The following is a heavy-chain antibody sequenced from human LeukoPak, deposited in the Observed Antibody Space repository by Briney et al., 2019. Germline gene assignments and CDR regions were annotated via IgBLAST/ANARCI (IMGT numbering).Heavy chain of an antibody. J-gene: IGHJ4*02. CDR2: IIPIFGTA. CDR1: GGTFSSYA. Sequence: SVNVSCKASGGTFSSYAISWVRQAPGQPLEWMGGIIPIFGTADYAQKFQGRVTVTADESTSTAYMELSSLRSEDTAVYYCVVRLLGSGYEFDYWGQGTLVTVSS. D-gene: IGHD5-12*01. CDR3: VVRLLGSGYEFDY. V-gene: IGHV1-69*13.